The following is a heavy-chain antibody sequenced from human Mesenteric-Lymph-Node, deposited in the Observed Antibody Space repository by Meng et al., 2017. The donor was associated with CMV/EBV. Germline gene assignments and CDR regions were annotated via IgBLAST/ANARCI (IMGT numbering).Heavy chain of an antibody. CDR3: AKDIVVVPKYYFDY. CDR1: GFSFNTHN. Sequence: GESLKISCAASGFSFNTHNMHWVRQAPGKGPEWVAFISPDGNNKYYRDSVKGRFTISRDNSKNTLYLQMNSLRAEDTAVYYCAKDIVVVPKYYFDYWGQGTLVTVSS. J-gene: IGHJ4*02. CDR2: ISPDGNNK. V-gene: IGHV3-30-3*01. D-gene: IGHD2-2*01.